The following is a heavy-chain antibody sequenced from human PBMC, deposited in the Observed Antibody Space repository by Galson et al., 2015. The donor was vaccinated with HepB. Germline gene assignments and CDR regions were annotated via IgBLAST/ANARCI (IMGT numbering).Heavy chain of an antibody. J-gene: IGHJ5*02. CDR3: ARLYCSSTSCENWFDP. V-gene: IGHV1-69*04. CDR2: IIPILGIA. Sequence: SVKVSCKASGGTFSSYAISWVRQAPGQGLEWMGRIIPILGIANYAQKFQGRVTITADKSTSTAYMELSSLRSEDTAVYYCARLYCSSTSCENWFDPWGQGTLVTVSS. D-gene: IGHD2-2*01. CDR1: GGTFSSYA.